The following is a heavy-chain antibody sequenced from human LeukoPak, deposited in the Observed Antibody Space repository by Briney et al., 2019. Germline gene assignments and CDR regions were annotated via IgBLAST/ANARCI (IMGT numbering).Heavy chain of an antibody. J-gene: IGHJ4*02. CDR3: ARGYSPTLRTAGNDY. D-gene: IGHD2-21*01. V-gene: IGHV1-46*01. Sequence: ASVKVSCKASGYTFTSYYMHWVRQAPGQGLEWMGIINPSGGSTSYAQKFQGRVTMTRDTSINTAYLEFYSLRSEDTAVYYCARGYSPTLRTAGNDYWGQGTLVTVSS. CDR1: GYTFTSYY. CDR2: INPSGGST.